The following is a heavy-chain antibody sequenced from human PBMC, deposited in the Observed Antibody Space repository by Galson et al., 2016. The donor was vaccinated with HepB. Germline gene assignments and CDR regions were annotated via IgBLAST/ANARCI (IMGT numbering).Heavy chain of an antibody. CDR2: IYYRGST. Sequence: SETLSLTCTVSGGSISSSSFYWGWIRQPPGKGLEWIGNIYYRGSTYYNPSLKSRVTISLDTSKNHFSLKLSSVSAADTAVYYCARRGVLTTMYWCDPWGQGTLVTVSS. J-gene: IGHJ5*02. D-gene: IGHD2-21*02. CDR1: GGSISSSSFY. V-gene: IGHV4-39*02. CDR3: ARRGVLTTMYWCDP.